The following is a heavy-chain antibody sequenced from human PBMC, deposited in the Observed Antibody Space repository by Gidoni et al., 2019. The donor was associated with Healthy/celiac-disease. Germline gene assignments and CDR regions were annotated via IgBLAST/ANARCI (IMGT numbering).Heavy chain of an antibody. CDR1: GYTLTELS. D-gene: IGHD6-13*01. J-gene: IGHJ6*02. CDR3: ATPTRPLVRVPYYYYGMDV. Sequence: QVQLVQSGAEVKKPGASVKVSCKVSGYTLTELSMHWVRQAPGKGLEWMGGFDPEDGETIYAQKFQGRVTMTEDTSTDTAYMELSSLRSEDTAVYYCATPTRPLVRVPYYYYGMDVWGQGTTVTVSS. CDR2: FDPEDGET. V-gene: IGHV1-24*01.